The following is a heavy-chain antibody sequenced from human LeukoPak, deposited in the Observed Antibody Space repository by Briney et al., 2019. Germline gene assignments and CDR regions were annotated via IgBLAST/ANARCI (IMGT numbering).Heavy chain of an antibody. V-gene: IGHV3-21*01. CDR1: GFTFSSYS. J-gene: IGHJ4*02. CDR2: ISSDSRLM. CDR3: IRDLFDDYSLDF. D-gene: IGHD3-16*01. Sequence: PGGSLRLSCAASGFTFSSYSMNWVRQAPGRGLEWVSSISSDSRLMYYAESVKGRFTISRDNARNSLYLQMNSLRAEDTAVYYCIRDLFDDYSLDFWGQGALVTVSS.